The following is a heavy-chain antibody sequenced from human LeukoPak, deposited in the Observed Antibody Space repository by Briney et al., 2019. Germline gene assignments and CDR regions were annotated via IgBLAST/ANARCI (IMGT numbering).Heavy chain of an antibody. CDR2: INPSGGST. V-gene: IGHV1-46*01. CDR3: ARAHSRGYWQSESENWFDP. J-gene: IGHJ5*02. Sequence: ASVKVSCKASGYTFTGYYMHWVRQAPGQGLEWMGIINPSGGSTSYAQKFQGRVTMTRDTSTSTVYMELSSLRSEDTAVYYCARAHSRGYWQSESENWFDPWGQGTLVTVSS. D-gene: IGHD3-22*01. CDR1: GYTFTGYY.